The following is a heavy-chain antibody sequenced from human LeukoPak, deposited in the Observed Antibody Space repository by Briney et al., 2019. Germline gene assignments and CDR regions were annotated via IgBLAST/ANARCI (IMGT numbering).Heavy chain of an antibody. D-gene: IGHD6-13*01. CDR3: ARGMAAGNSFDY. J-gene: IGHJ4*02. V-gene: IGHV3-21*01. CDR2: ISSSSSYI. CDR1: GFTFSSYS. Sequence: GGSLRLSCAASGFTFSSYSMNWVRQAPGKGLEWVSSISSSSSYIYYADSVKGRFTISRDNAKNSLYLQMNSLGAEDTAVYYCARGMAAGNSFDYWGQGTLVTVSS.